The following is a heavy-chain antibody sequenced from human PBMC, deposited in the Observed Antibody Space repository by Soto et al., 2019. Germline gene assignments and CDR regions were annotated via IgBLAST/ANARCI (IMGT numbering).Heavy chain of an antibody. CDR3: ARVRGNYYLDY. V-gene: IGHV3-21*01. CDR2: ISSSSSYI. D-gene: IGHD1-26*01. CDR1: AFTFSTYT. Sequence: GGSLRLSCTASAFTFSTYTMHWVRQAPGKGLEWVSSISSSSSYIYYADSLKGRFTISRDNAKNSLYLQMNSLRAEDTAVYYCARVRGNYYLDYWGQGTLVTVSS. J-gene: IGHJ4*02.